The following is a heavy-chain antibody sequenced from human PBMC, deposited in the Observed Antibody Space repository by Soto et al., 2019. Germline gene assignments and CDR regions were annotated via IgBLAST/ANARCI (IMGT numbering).Heavy chain of an antibody. D-gene: IGHD3-22*01. CDR2: INPNSGGT. CDR3: ARGLYYYDSSGYEPHAFDI. CDR1: RCTFPGSD. J-gene: IGHJ3*02. Sequence: ASVKVSCESSRCTFPGSDMHWVRQAPGQLLEWMGWINPNSGGTNYAQKFQGWVTMTRDTSISTAYMELSRLRSDDTAVYYCARGLYYYDSSGYEPHAFDIWGQGTMVTVSS. V-gene: IGHV1-2*04.